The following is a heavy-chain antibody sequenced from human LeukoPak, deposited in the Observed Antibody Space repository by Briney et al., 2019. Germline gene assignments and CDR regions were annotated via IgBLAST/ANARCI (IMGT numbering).Heavy chain of an antibody. Sequence: PGGSLRLSCGASGFTFSSYWMHWVRQAPGKGLVWVSRINSDGSSTSYADSVKGRFTISRDNAKNTLYLQMNSLRAEDTAVYYCARVRIAAGGTDLGYWGQGTLVTVSS. V-gene: IGHV3-74*01. CDR1: GFTFSSYW. CDR3: ARVRIAAGGTDLGY. J-gene: IGHJ4*02. D-gene: IGHD6-13*01. CDR2: INSDGSST.